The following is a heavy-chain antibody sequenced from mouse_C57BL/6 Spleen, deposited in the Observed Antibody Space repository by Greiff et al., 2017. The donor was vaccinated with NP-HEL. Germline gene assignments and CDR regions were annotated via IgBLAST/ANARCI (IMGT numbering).Heavy chain of an antibody. J-gene: IGHJ2*01. Sequence: QVQLQQSGPELVKPGASVKISCKASGYAFSSSWMNWVKQRPGKGLEWIGRIYPGDGDTNYNGKFKGKATLTADKSSSTAYMQLSSLTSEDSAVYFCARKRDGYYLYYFDYWGQGTTLTVSS. D-gene: IGHD2-3*01. CDR1: GYAFSSSW. CDR2: IYPGDGDT. V-gene: IGHV1-82*01. CDR3: ARKRDGYYLYYFDY.